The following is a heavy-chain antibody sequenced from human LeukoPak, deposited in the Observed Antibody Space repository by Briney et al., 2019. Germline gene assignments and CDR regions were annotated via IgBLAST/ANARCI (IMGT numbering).Heavy chain of an antibody. CDR2: LSYDATIT. V-gene: IGHV3-30-3*01. CDR3: AKDSVDSSSWYVGYYYYGMDV. J-gene: IGHJ6*02. D-gene: IGHD6-13*01. CDR1: GFTLSNYA. Sequence: PGGSLRLSCTTSGFTLSNYAIHWVRQAPGKGLEWVAILSYDATITYYADSVKGRFTISRDNSKNTLDLQMNSLRAEDTAVYYCAKDSVDSSSWYVGYYYYGMDVWGQGTTVTVSS.